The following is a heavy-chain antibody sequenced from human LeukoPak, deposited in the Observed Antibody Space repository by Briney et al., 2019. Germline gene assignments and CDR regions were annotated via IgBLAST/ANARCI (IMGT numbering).Heavy chain of an antibody. Sequence: ASVKVSCKASGYTFTGYYMHWVQQAPGQGLEWMGWINPDSGGANFAQKFQGRVTMTRDSSISTAYMELSRLRSDDTAVYYCGRDFHDSLDYWGQGTLVTVSS. V-gene: IGHV1-2*02. CDR3: GRDFHDSLDY. CDR1: GYTFTGYY. J-gene: IGHJ4*02. CDR2: INPDSGGA.